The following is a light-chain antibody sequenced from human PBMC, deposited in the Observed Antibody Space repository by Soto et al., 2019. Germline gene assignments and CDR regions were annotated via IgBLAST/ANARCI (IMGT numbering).Light chain of an antibody. Sequence: TQSPSTLSASVGDRVTITCRASQSISSWLACYQQKPGQAPRLLIYGASSRATGIPDRFSGSGSGTDFTLTISRLEPEDFAVYYCQQYGSSPPYTFGQGTKLEIK. V-gene: IGKV3-20*01. CDR3: QQYGSSPPYT. CDR2: GAS. J-gene: IGKJ2*01. CDR1: QSISSW.